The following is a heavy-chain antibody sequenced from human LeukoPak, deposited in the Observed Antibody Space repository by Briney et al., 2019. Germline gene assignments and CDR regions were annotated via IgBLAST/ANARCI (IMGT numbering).Heavy chain of an antibody. CDR2: ISASDGTS. Sequence: GGSLRLSCAASGFTFSSYVMSWVRQAPGKGLEWVSGISASDGTSDYTDSVKGRFTISRDNSKNTLYLQMNSLGAEDTAIYYCAKERTPGSYGCFDSWGQGTLATVSS. CDR1: GFTFSSYV. D-gene: IGHD5-18*01. V-gene: IGHV3-23*01. J-gene: IGHJ4*02. CDR3: AKERTPGSYGCFDS.